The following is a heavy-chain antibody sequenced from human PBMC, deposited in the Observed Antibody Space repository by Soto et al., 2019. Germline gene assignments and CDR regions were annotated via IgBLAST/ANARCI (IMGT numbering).Heavy chain of an antibody. CDR3: ARDEWRRVENTSRGFDY. V-gene: IGHV3-23*01. J-gene: IGHJ4*02. Sequence: PGGSLRLSCVDSLFTFSNYVMSWVRQAPGKGLEWVSTISETGRSTYYADSVKGRFTISRDNARKSLNLRMSSLRAEDTAVFYYARDEWRRVENTSRGFDYWGLGPLVTVSS. CDR1: LFTFSNYV. D-gene: IGHD3-3*01. CDR2: ISETGRST.